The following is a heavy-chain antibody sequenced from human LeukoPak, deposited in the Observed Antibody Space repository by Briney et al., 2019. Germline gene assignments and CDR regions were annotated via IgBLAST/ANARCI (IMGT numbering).Heavy chain of an antibody. Sequence: GASVKVSCKASGGTFSSYTISWVRQAPGQGLEWMGRIIPILGIANYAQKFQGRVTITADKSTSTAYMELSSLRSEDTAVHYCARGPNVHPYYYMDVWGKGTTVTVSS. CDR2: IIPILGIA. J-gene: IGHJ6*03. V-gene: IGHV1-69*02. CDR1: GGTFSSYT. CDR3: ARGPNVHPYYYMDV.